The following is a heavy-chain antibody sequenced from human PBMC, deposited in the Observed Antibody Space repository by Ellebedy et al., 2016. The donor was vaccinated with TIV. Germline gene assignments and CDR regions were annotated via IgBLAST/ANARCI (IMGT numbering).Heavy chain of an antibody. V-gene: IGHV3-53*01. CDR1: GFTVSSNY. CDR3: ARANIMITFGGVIVTEDFDY. D-gene: IGHD3-16*02. CDR2: IYSGGST. J-gene: IGHJ4*02. Sequence: GGSLRLXCAASGFTVSSNYMSWVRQAPGKGLEWVSVIYSGGSTYYADSVKGRFTISRDNSKNTLYLQMNSLRAEDTAVYYCARANIMITFGGVIVTEDFDYWGQGTLVTVSS.